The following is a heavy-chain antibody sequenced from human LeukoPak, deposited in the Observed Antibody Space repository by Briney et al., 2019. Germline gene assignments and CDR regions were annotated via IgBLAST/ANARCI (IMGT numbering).Heavy chain of an antibody. Sequence: GASVKVSCKASGGIFISYAISWVRQAPGQGLEWMGWISAYNGNTNYAQKLQGRVTMTTDTSTSTAYMELRSLRSDDTAVYYCARRPHGDYPDYWGQGTLVTVSS. V-gene: IGHV1-18*01. CDR1: GGIFISYA. D-gene: IGHD4-17*01. CDR2: ISAYNGNT. J-gene: IGHJ4*02. CDR3: ARRPHGDYPDY.